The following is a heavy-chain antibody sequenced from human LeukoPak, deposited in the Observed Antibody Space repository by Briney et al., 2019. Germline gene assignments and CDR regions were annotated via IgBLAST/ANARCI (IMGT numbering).Heavy chain of an antibody. CDR1: GFTFSSYS. V-gene: IGHV3-21*01. CDR2: ISSSSSYI. D-gene: IGHD3-3*01. Sequence: PGGSLRLSCAASGFTFSSYSMNWVRQAPGKGLEWVSSISSSSSYIYYADSVKGRFTISRDNAKNSLYLQMDSLRAEDTAVYYCARDLARSMYYDFWSGYPFSGCDYWGQGTLVTVSS. J-gene: IGHJ4*02. CDR3: ARDLARSMYYDFWSGYPFSGCDY.